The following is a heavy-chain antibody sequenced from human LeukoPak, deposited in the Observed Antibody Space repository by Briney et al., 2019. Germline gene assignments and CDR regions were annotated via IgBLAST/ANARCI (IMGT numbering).Heavy chain of an antibody. CDR3: AKDTYYGSGSYPGY. V-gene: IGHV1-18*01. J-gene: IGHJ4*02. CDR2: ISAYNGNT. D-gene: IGHD3-10*01. CDR1: GYTFTSYG. Sequence: ASVKVSCKACGYTFTSYGITWVRQAPGQGLEWMGWISAYNGNTNYAQKLQGRVTMTTDTSTSTAYMELRSLRSVDTAVYYCAKDTYYGSGSYPGYWGQGTLVTVSS.